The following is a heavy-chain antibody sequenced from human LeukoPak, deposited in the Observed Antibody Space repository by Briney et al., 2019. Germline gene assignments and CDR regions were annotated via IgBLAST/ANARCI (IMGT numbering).Heavy chain of an antibody. CDR2: IYYSGST. CDR1: GGSISSSRYY. D-gene: IGHD6-19*01. Sequence: SETLSLTCTVSGGSISSSRYYWGWIRQPPGKGLEWIGSIYYSGSTYYNPSLKSRVTISVDTSKNQFSLKLSSVTAADTAVYYRAYSSGFLRWFDPWGQGTLVTVSS. V-gene: IGHV4-39*01. CDR3: AYSSGFLRWFDP. J-gene: IGHJ5*02.